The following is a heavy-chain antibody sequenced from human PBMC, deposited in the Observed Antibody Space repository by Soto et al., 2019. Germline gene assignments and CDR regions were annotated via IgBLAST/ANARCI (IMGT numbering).Heavy chain of an antibody. Sequence: EVQLVESGGDLVQPGGSLRLSCVASGFTFSPYWMSWVRQAPGRGLQWVATINNDGSEKYYADSVKGRFTISKDNARDSLYLQLTILRAEDTAICYCATGSNEDYWCQGTLVAVSS. V-gene: IGHV3-7*03. CDR3: ATGSNEDY. D-gene: IGHD2-8*01. J-gene: IGHJ4*02. CDR1: GFTFSPYW. CDR2: INNDGSEK.